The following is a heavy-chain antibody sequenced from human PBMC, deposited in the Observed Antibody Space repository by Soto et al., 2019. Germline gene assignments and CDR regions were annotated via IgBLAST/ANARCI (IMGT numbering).Heavy chain of an antibody. Sequence: EVQLLESGGGLAQPGGSLRLSCAASGFTFNNYAMSWVRQAPGKGLEWVSSISGSGSSTYYADSVKGRFTISRDNSKNTLYLQLHTLRAEDTAVYYCAKDQPGVAARFDYCVQGTLVTVSS. CDR2: ISGSGSST. CDR3: AKDQPGVAARFDY. J-gene: IGHJ4*02. CDR1: GFTFNNYA. V-gene: IGHV3-23*01. D-gene: IGHD6-13*01.